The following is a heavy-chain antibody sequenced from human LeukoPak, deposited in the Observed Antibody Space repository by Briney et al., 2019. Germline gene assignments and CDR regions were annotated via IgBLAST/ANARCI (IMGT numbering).Heavy chain of an antibody. V-gene: IGHV3-23*01. D-gene: IGHD2-21*01. J-gene: IGHJ4*02. CDR3: AKSRDGERLLHLDY. Sequence: GGSLRHSCGAPGFTFCCYAMTWVPRAPGKALVGVAVYSCRGGSTYFADSVKDRFTISRGNSKNPLYLQMDSLRAGDAAVCVCAKSRDGERLLHLDYGGQGTLVTVP. CDR1: GFTFCCYA. CDR2: YSCRGGST.